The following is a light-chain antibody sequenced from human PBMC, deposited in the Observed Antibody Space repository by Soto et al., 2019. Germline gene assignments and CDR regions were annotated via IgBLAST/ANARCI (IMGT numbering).Light chain of an antibody. J-gene: IGLJ2*01. CDR2: DND. CDR1: SSNIGAGYD. CDR3: QSYDSSLSGVV. V-gene: IGLV1-40*01. Sequence: QPVLTQPPSVSGAPGQRVTISCTGSSSNIGAGYDVHWYQQVPGTAPKLLIYDNDNRPSGVPDRFSGSTSGTSASLAITGLQADDEAGYYCQSYDSSLSGVVFGGGTKVTVL.